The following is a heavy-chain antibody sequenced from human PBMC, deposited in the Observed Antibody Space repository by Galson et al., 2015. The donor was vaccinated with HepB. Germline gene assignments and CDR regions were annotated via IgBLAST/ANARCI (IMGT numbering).Heavy chain of an antibody. D-gene: IGHD4-23*01. J-gene: IGHJ4*02. CDR3: AKLGNSFFEY. CDR2: IYWDDTK. Sequence: PALVKPTQTLTLTCSLSGLSISASGAGVGWIRQPPGKALEWLSLIYWDDTKRYRPSLENRLTITKDTSKNQVVLTMTNMDPVDTGTYYCAKLGNSFFEYWGQGTPVTGSS. CDR1: GLSISASGAG. V-gene: IGHV2-5*02.